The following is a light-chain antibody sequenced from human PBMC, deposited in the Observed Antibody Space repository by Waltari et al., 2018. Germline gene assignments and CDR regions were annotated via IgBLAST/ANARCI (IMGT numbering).Light chain of an antibody. V-gene: IGKV3-20*01. CDR3: QHYGSSVWT. CDR2: GAS. J-gene: IGKJ1*01. CDR1: QSVSSGY. Sequence: IVLSQSRGTLSLSPGERATLSCRASQSVSSGYLAWYQQNPAQPPSLLIYGASSRATGIPDRFSGGGSGTDFTLTISRLEPEDFAVYYCQHYGSSVWTFGQGTKVEIK.